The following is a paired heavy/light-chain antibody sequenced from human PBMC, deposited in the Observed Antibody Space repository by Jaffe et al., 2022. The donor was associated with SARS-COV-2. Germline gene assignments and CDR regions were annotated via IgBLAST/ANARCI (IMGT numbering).Heavy chain of an antibody. D-gene: IGHD1-1*01. Sequence: QLQLQESGPGLVKPSETLSLTCNVSGDSISSNSCYWGWVRQPPGKGLEWIGSIYYSGSTYYNPSLKSRVIILLDTSKNQFSLKLNFVTAADTAVYYCARHAGRQMDRWFDPWGQGTLVTVSS. J-gene: IGHJ5*02. V-gene: IGHV4-39*01. CDR3: ARHAGRQMDRWFDP. CDR1: GDSISSNSCY. CDR2: IYYSGST.
Light chain of an antibody. J-gene: IGKJ3*01. Sequence: DIVMTQSPDSLAVSLGERATINCKSSQSVLYSSNNKNYLAWYQQKPGQPPKLLIYWASTRESGVPDRFSGSGSGTDFILTISSLQAEDVAVYFCQQYYTNPITFGPGTKVDV. CDR3: QQYYTNPIT. CDR2: WAS. CDR1: QSVLYSSNNKNY. V-gene: IGKV4-1*01.